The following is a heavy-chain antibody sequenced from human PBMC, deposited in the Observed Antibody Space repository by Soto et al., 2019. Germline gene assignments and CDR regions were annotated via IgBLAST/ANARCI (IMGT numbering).Heavy chain of an antibody. D-gene: IGHD3-22*01. J-gene: IGHJ6*02. CDR2: ISGSGGST. CDR3: AKDNYYDSSGYDTPHVMDF. Sequence: PGGSLRLSCAASGFTFSSYAMSWVRQAPGKGLEWVSAISGSGGSTYYADSVKGRFTISRDNSKNTLYLQMNSLRAEDTAVYYCAKDNYYDSSGYDTPHVMDFWGQGTTVT. V-gene: IGHV3-23*01. CDR1: GFTFSSYA.